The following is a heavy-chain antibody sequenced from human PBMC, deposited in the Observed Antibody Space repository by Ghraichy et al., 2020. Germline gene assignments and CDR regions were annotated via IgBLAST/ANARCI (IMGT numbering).Heavy chain of an antibody. J-gene: IGHJ3*02. Sequence: GESLNISCAASGFTFSSYSMNWVRQAPGKGLEWVSYISSSSSTIYYADSVKGRFTISRDKAKNSLYLQMNSLRAEDTAVYYCARGFYYDSSGYYYESGSDAFDIWGQGTMVTVSS. D-gene: IGHD3-22*01. CDR3: ARGFYYDSSGYYYESGSDAFDI. CDR1: GFTFSSYS. CDR2: ISSSSSTI. V-gene: IGHV3-48*01.